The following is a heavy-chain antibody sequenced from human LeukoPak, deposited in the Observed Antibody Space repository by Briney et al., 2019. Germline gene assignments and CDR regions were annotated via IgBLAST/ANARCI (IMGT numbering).Heavy chain of an antibody. D-gene: IGHD5-18*01. CDR3: TTGVDTAMDNDAFDI. CDR1: GFTFSNAW. V-gene: IGHV3-15*01. Sequence: PGGSLRLSCAASGFTFSNAWMSWVRQAPGKGLEWVGRIKSKTDGGTTDYAVPVKGRFTISRDDSKNTLYLQMNSLKTEDTAVYYCTTGVDTAMDNDAFDIWGQGTMVTVSS. CDR2: IKSKTDGGTT. J-gene: IGHJ3*02.